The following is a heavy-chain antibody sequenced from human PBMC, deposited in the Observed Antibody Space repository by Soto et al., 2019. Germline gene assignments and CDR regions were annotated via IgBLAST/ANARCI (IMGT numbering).Heavy chain of an antibody. J-gene: IGHJ4*02. D-gene: IGHD5-18*01. V-gene: IGHV1-3*01. CDR1: AHPFTSYA. CDR3: AGVGGYSYGLD. Sequence: GSVQVCYTASAHPFTSYAMHWVRQAPRQRLEWMGWINAGNGNTKYSQKFQGRVTITRDTSASTAYMELSSLRSEDTAVYYCAGVGGYSYGLDWGQGTMVTVSS. CDR2: INAGNGNT.